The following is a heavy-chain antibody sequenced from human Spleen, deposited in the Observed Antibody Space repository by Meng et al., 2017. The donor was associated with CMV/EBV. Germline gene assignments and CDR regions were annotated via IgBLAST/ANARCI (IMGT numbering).Heavy chain of an antibody. V-gene: IGHV3-23*03. CDR2: IYSGGGSA. CDR3: AKEHGGLYGVLDY. CDR1: RFTFNIVG. J-gene: IGHJ4*02. D-gene: IGHD4-17*01. Sequence: CAASRFTFNIVGMGWVRQAPGKGLQWVSVIYSGGGSAYADSVKGRFIISRDNSKNTLYLQMNSLRAEDTAIYYCAKEHGGLYGVLDYWGQGTLVTVSS.